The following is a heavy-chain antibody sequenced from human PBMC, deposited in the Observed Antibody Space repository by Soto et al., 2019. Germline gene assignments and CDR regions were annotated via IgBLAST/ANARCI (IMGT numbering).Heavy chain of an antibody. D-gene: IGHD3-9*01. CDR3: GRNRMDYDILTGYYLAYNFDY. Sequence: QVQLVQSGAEVKKPGASVKVSCKASGYTFTSYAMHWVRQAPGQRLEWMGWINAGNGNTKYSQKFQGRVTITRDTSXXTAYMELRSLRSEDTAVYYCGRNRMDYDILTGYYLAYNFDYWGQGTLVTVSS. J-gene: IGHJ4*02. CDR2: INAGNGNT. CDR1: GYTFTSYA. V-gene: IGHV1-3*01.